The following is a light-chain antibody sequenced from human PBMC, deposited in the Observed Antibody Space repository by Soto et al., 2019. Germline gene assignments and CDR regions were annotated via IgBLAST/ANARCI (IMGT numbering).Light chain of an antibody. CDR2: RND. CDR1: SSNIGSNT. CDR3: AAWDDSLNSVV. V-gene: IGLV1-44*01. Sequence: QSVLTQPPSASGTPGQRVTISCSGGSSNIGSNTVNWYRHLPGTAPKLLTYRNDQRPSGVPDRFSGSKSGTSASLAISGLQSEDEADYYCAAWDDSLNSVVFGGGTKVTVL. J-gene: IGLJ2*01.